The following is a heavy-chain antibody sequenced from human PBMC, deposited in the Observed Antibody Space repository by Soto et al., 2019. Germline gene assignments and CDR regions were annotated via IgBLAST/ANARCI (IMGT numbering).Heavy chain of an antibody. D-gene: IGHD6-13*01. Sequence: QVQLVESGGGVVQPGRSLRLSCAASGFTFSSYGMHWVRQAPGKGLEWVAVIWYDGSNKYYADSVKGRFTISRDNSKNTLDLQMNSLRAEDTAVYYCARIKSIIAAAASLNYYYYYMDVWGKGTTVTVSS. V-gene: IGHV3-33*01. CDR1: GFTFSSYG. J-gene: IGHJ6*03. CDR2: IWYDGSNK. CDR3: ARIKSIIAAAASLNYYYYYMDV.